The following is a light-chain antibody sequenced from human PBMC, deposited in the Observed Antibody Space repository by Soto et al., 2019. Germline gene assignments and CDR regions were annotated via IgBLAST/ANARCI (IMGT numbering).Light chain of an antibody. V-gene: IGLV1-40*01. CDR3: QSFDSGLRGEV. Sequence: QPVLTQPPSVSGAPSQRVTISCTGSSSNIGAGYVVHWYQHLPGTAPRLLIYGNSNRPSGVPDRFSGSKSGTSASLAITGLQTEDEADYYCQSFDSGLRGEVFGGGTKLTVL. CDR1: SSNIGAGYV. J-gene: IGLJ3*02. CDR2: GNS.